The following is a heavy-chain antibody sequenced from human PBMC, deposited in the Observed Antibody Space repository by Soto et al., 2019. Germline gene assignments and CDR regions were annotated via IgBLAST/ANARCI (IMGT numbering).Heavy chain of an antibody. CDR3: ARSQGSSTSLEIYYYYYYGMDV. CDR1: GGTFSSYA. V-gene: IGHV1-69*01. J-gene: IGHJ6*02. D-gene: IGHD2-2*01. CDR2: IIPISGTA. Sequence: QVQLVQSGPEVKKPGSSVKVSCKASGGTFSSYAISWVRQAPGQELEGRGGIIPISGTANYAQKFHARVTITTDESTSTANVALSSLRSEDTAVYYCARSQGSSTSLEIYYYYYYGMDVWGQGTTVTVSS.